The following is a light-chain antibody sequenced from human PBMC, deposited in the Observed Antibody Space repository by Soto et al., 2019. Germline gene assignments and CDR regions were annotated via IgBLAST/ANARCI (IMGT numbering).Light chain of an antibody. CDR2: DAS. CDR3: QQRSNWPPYT. Sequence: EIVLTQSPATLSLSPGERATLSCRASKIVSSYLAWYQQKPGQAPRLLIYDASNRATGIPARFSGSGSGTDFTLTISSLEPEDFAVYYCQQRSNWPPYTFGQGTKLEIK. V-gene: IGKV3-11*01. J-gene: IGKJ2*01. CDR1: KIVSSY.